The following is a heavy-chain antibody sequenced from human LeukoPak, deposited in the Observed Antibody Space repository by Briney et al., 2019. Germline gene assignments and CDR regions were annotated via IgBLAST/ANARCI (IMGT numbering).Heavy chain of an antibody. CDR2: INAGNGNT. D-gene: IGHD2/OR15-2a*01. Sequence: ASVEVSCKASGYTFTSYAMHWVRQAPGQRLEWMGWINAGNGNTKYSQKFQGRVTITRDTSASTAYMELSSLRSEDTAVYYCARGYWDSTTAFDYWGQGTLVTVSS. J-gene: IGHJ4*02. CDR3: ARGYWDSTTAFDY. V-gene: IGHV1-3*01. CDR1: GYTFTSYA.